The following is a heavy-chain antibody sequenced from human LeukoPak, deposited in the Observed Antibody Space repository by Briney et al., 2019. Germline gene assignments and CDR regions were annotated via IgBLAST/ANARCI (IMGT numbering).Heavy chain of an antibody. CDR2: INERGGNP. J-gene: IGHJ5*02. D-gene: IGHD5-24*01. CDR1: GFTFRSSE. CDR3: AREARDVYNFGRFDL. V-gene: IGHV3-48*03. Sequence: PGGSLRLSCKASGFTFRSSEMHWVRQAPGKGLEWVSYINERGGNPNYADSVKGRFTISRDNAENSLYLQMHSLRDEDTAVYYCAREARDVYNFGRFDLWGLGTPVTVS.